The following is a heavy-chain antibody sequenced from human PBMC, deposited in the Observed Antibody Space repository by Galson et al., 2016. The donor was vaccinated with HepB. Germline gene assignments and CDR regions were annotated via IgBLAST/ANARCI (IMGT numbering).Heavy chain of an antibody. V-gene: IGHV3-23*01. CDR2: VSGGGGST. J-gene: IGHJ5*02. CDR3: VKQIDRGTLDR. CDR1: GFTFSRAW. Sequence: SLRLSCAASGFTFSRAWMTWVRQAPGKGLEWVSVVSGGGGSTYYADSVKGRFTISRDNSKNTLYLQMNSLRAEDTAVYYCVKQIDRGTLDRWGQGTLVIVSS. D-gene: IGHD3-10*01.